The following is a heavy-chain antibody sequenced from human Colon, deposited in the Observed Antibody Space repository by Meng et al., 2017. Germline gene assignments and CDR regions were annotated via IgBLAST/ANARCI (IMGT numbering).Heavy chain of an antibody. Sequence: SGAGLVKTGGSLDLSCAASGLTFSYYYMSWIRQAPGKELEWVSYISSSGSTIYYADSVKGRFTISRDNAKNSLYLQMNSLRAEDTAVYYCARDLITFDYWGQGTLVTVSS. D-gene: IGHD3-16*01. CDR1: GLTFSYYY. CDR2: ISSSGSTI. CDR3: ARDLITFDY. J-gene: IGHJ4*02. V-gene: IGHV3-11*01.